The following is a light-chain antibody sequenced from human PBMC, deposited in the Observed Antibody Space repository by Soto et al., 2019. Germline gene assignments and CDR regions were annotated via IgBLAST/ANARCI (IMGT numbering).Light chain of an antibody. J-gene: IGKJ1*01. CDR3: QQYNNWPV. Sequence: EIVMTQSPATLSVSPGERATLSCRASQSVSRNNLVWYQQKPGQAPRLLIYAASTRATGIPARFSGSGSGTEFTLTISSLQSEDFAVYYCQQYNNWPVFGQGTKVDIK. CDR1: QSVSRNN. V-gene: IGKV3-15*01. CDR2: AAS.